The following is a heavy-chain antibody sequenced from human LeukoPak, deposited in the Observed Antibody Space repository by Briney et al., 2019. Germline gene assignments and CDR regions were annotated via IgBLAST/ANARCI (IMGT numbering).Heavy chain of an antibody. Sequence: PGRSLRLSCVASGFIFSNYGMHWVRQAPGKGLEWVAVIWYDGTNTYYADSVKGRFTISRDNSKNTLYLQMNSLRAKDTAVYYCARDFCSGGSCYPDAFDIWGQGTMVTVSS. J-gene: IGHJ3*02. CDR1: GFIFSNYG. CDR3: ARDFCSGGSCYPDAFDI. D-gene: IGHD2-15*01. V-gene: IGHV3-33*01. CDR2: IWYDGTNT.